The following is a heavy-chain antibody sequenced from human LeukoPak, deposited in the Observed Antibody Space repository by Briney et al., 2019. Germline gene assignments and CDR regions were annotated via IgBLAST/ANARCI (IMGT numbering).Heavy chain of an antibody. CDR2: IWYDGTNK. J-gene: IGHJ4*02. V-gene: IGHV3-33*01. D-gene: IGHD5-24*01. CDR1: GFTFSSCG. Sequence: GGSLRLSCAASGFTFSSCGMHWVRQAPGKGLEWVAVIWYDGTNKYYADSVKGRFTISRNNSKNTLYLQMNSLRAEDTAVYYCARGRDGYNWIDYWGQGTLVTVSS. CDR3: ARGRDGYNWIDY.